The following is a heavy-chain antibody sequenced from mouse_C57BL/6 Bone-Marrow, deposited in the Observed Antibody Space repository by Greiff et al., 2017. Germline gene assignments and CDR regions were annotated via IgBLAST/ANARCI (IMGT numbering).Heavy chain of an antibody. J-gene: IGHJ2*01. Sequence: QVHVKQSGAELARPGASVKLSCKASGYTFTSYGISWVKQRTGQGLEWIGEIYPRSGNTYYNEKFKGKATLTADKSSSTAYMELRSLTSEDSAVYFCARRVYGSSYSFDYWGQGTTLTVSS. CDR2: IYPRSGNT. CDR3: ARRVYGSSYSFDY. V-gene: IGHV1-81*01. D-gene: IGHD1-1*01. CDR1: GYTFTSYG.